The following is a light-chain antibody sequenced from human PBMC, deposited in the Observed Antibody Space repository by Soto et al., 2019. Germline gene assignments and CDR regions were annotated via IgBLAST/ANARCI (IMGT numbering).Light chain of an antibody. CDR1: SSDVGAYNH. CDR3: CSYTVSTTFV. J-gene: IGLJ1*01. CDR2: EVS. Sequence: QSALTQPASVSGSPGQSITISCTGTSSDVGAYNHVSWYQHHPGKAPKLMIYEVSNRPSGLSDRFSGFKSGNTASLTISGLQAEEEADYYCCSYTVSTTFVFGSGTKLTVL. V-gene: IGLV2-14*01.